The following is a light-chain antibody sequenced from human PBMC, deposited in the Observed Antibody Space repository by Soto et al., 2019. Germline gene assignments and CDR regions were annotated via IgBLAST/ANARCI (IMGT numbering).Light chain of an antibody. CDR1: RSNIGAGYD. CDR2: GNN. Sequence: QSVLTQPPLVSGAPGQRVTISCTGSRSNIGAGYDVHWYQQLPGTAPKLLIYGNNNRPSGVPDRFSGSKSGTSASLAITGLQAEDEADYYCHSYDSSLSGSVFGGGTQLTVL. CDR3: HSYDSSLSGSV. J-gene: IGLJ2*01. V-gene: IGLV1-40*01.